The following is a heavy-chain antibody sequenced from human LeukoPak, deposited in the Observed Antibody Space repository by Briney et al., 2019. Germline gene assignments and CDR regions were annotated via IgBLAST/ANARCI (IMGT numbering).Heavy chain of an antibody. CDR3: ARDRIVVVPAAYMDDAFDI. D-gene: IGHD2-2*01. V-gene: IGHV3-21*01. J-gene: IGHJ3*02. CDR1: GVAFSSYT. Sequence: PVGTLRLSCAASGVAFSSYTMNCVRETPGKGLEWVSSISSSSSDLYYADSVKGQFTISRDNAKNSLYLHMNSLRAEDTAVYYCARDRIVVVPAAYMDDAFDIWGQGTMVTVSS. CDR2: ISSSSSDL.